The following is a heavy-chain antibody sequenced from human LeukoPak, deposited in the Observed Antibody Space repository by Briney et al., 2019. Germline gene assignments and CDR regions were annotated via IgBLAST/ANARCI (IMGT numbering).Heavy chain of an antibody. CDR1: GFTFSSYA. Sequence: GGSLRLSCAASGFTFSSYAMTWLRQAPGKGLEWVASIRCSGSSKYYADSVTGRFTISRDNSKNTLYLQLNSLIAEDTALYYCAKDLDPGIAVAGLYFDYWGQGTLVTVSS. CDR2: IRCSGSSK. V-gene: IGHV3-23*01. J-gene: IGHJ4*02. CDR3: AKDLDPGIAVAGLYFDY. D-gene: IGHD6-19*01.